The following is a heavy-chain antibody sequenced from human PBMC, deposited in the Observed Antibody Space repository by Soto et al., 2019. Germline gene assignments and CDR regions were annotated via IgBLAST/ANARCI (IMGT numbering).Heavy chain of an antibody. V-gene: IGHV1-18*01. D-gene: IGHD5-18*01. J-gene: IGHJ4*02. CDR3: ATHGRTALGPNYFDY. CDR1: GYTFTSYG. CDR2: ISAYNGNT. Sequence: ASVKIFCKASGYTFTSYGISWVRQAPGQGLEWMGWISAYNGNTNYAQKLQGRVTMTTDTSTSTAYIELRSLRSDDTAVYYCATHGRTALGPNYFDYWGQGTLVTVSS.